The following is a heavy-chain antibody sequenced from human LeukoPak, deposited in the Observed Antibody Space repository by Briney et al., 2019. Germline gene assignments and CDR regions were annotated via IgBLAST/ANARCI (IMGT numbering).Heavy chain of an antibody. V-gene: IGHV1-69*13. J-gene: IGHJ4*02. CDR1: GGTFSGYA. D-gene: IGHD2-8*01. CDR3: ARDRYCTNGVCYRGFNDY. CDR2: IIPIFGTA. Sequence: SVKVSCKASGGTFSGYAISWVRQAPGQGLEWMGGIIPIFGTANYAQKFQGRVTITADESTSTAYMELSSLRSEDTAVYYCARDRYCTNGVCYRGFNDYWGQGTLVTVSS.